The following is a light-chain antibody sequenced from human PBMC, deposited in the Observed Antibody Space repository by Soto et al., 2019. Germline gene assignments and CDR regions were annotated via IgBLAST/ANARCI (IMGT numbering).Light chain of an antibody. CDR2: DVI. CDR3: SSYSSIGTLYV. Sequence: QSVLTQPASVSGSLGQSITISCTGTSSDVGGYNYISWYQQAPGKAPKLLIYDVINRPSGVSHRFSGSKSGNTASLTISGLQAEDEADYYCSSYSSIGTLYVFGGGTKATVL. CDR1: SSDVGGYNY. J-gene: IGLJ1*01. V-gene: IGLV2-14*01.